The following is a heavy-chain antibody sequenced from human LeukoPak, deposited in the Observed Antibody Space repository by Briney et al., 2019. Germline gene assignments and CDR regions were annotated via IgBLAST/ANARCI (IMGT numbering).Heavy chain of an antibody. CDR1: GGSLSNHY. Sequence: SETLSLTCTVSGGSLSNHYWSWIRQPPGKGLEWIGHIYDSGSTAYNPSLKSRVTMSVDTSKNQFSLNLSSVTAADTAVYYCARGRIGGPKAPFDYWGQGTLVTVSS. D-gene: IGHD3-16*01. J-gene: IGHJ4*02. V-gene: IGHV4-59*11. CDR2: IYDSGST. CDR3: ARGRIGGPKAPFDY.